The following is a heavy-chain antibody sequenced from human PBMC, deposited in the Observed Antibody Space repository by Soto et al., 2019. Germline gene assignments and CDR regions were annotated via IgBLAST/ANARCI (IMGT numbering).Heavy chain of an antibody. CDR2: INDSGST. CDR3: ASLGGYVSVCYYYLWDA. CDR1: DGSINSDSSY. Sequence: SETLSLTCRVSDGSINSDSSYWGWIRQPPGKGLEWIGVINDSGSTYHNLSLKGRVTISVDASKNQFSLKLSSMTAADTAVYYCASLGGYVSVCYYYLWDAWGQGTLVTVSS. J-gene: IGHJ5*02. D-gene: IGHD3-22*01. V-gene: IGHV4-39*01.